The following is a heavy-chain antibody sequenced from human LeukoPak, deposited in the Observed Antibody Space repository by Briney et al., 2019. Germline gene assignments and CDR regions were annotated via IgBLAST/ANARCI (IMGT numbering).Heavy chain of an antibody. D-gene: IGHD2-2*01. J-gene: IGHJ6*03. CDR3: ARVSRHGIVVVPAGPYMDV. V-gene: IGHV1-46*01. CDR2: INPSGGST. CDR1: GYTFTSYY. Sequence: ASVKVSCKASGYTFTSYYMHWVRQAPGQGLEWMGIINPSGGSTSYAQKFQGRVTMTRDTSTSTVYMELSSLRSEDTAVYYCARVSRHGIVVVPAGPYMDVWGKGTTVTVSS.